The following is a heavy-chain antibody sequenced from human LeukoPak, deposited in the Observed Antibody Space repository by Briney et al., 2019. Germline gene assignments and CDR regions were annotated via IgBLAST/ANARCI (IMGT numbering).Heavy chain of an antibody. D-gene: IGHD2-15*01. V-gene: IGHV3-30*16. CDR3: AREWDIVVVVAGLDY. Sequence: GGALGPSLATSGFPFNSYAMHRVRQAPGQGLEGVAGISFDGSNKYYADSVKGRFTISRDNCKNTLYLQMNSLRAEDTAVYYCAREWDIVVVVAGLDYWGQGTLVTVSS. J-gene: IGHJ4*02. CDR2: ISFDGSNK. CDR1: GFPFNSYA.